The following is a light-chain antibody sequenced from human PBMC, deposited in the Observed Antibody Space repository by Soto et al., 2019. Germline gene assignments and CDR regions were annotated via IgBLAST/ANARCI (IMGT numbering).Light chain of an antibody. Sequence: DIQMTPSPSPLSASVGDRVTITCPASQSISTWLAWYQQKPGKAPKLLIYDASSLESGVPSRFSGSGSGTEFTLTISSLQPEDFASYYCQQYNSYSTFGQGTKVDIK. V-gene: IGKV1-5*01. J-gene: IGKJ1*01. CDR2: DAS. CDR3: QQYNSYST. CDR1: QSISTW.